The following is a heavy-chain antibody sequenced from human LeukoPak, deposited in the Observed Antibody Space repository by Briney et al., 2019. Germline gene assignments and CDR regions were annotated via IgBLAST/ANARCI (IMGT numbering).Heavy chain of an antibody. CDR2: IYYSGIT. CDR1: GGSISTYY. Sequence: PSETLSLTCTVSGGSISTYYWSWIRQSPGRGLEWIGYIYYSGITKYNPSLKSRVTISVDTSTNQFSLRLSSVTAAVTAVYYCARGYYYDSSGYFLDFWGQGTLVTVSS. J-gene: IGHJ4*02. V-gene: IGHV4-59*01. D-gene: IGHD3-22*01. CDR3: ARGYYYDSSGYFLDF.